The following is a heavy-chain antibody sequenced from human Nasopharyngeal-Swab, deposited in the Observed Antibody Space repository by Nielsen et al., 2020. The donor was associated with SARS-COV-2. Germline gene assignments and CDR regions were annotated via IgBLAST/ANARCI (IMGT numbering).Heavy chain of an antibody. J-gene: IGHJ6*02. Sequence: SVKVSCKASGGTFSSYAISWVRQAPGQGLEWMGGIIPIFGTANYAQMFQGRVTITADESTSTAYMELSSLRSEDTAVYYCARDLWRRAARDYYYYGMDVWGQGTTVTVSS. CDR1: GGTFSSYA. CDR3: ARDLWRRAARDYYYYGMDV. V-gene: IGHV1-69*13. D-gene: IGHD3-3*01. CDR2: IIPIFGTA.